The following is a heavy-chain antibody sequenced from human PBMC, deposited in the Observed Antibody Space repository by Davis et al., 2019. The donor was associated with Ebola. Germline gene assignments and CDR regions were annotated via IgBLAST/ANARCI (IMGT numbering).Heavy chain of an antibody. V-gene: IGHV1-18*01. CDR2: ISAYNGHT. CDR1: GYTFNSHG. D-gene: IGHD6-19*01. Sequence: AASVKVSCKASGYTFNSHGISWVRQAPGQGLEWMAWISAYNGHTNYAQKFQGRLTLTTDTSRSTAYMELRSLTSDDTAVYFCARGRNGGWDFDYWGQGTRVTVSS. J-gene: IGHJ4*02. CDR3: ARGRNGGWDFDY.